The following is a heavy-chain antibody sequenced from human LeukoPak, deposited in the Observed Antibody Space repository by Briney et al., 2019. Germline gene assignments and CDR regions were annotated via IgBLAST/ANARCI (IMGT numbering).Heavy chain of an antibody. J-gene: IGHJ6*03. CDR1: GFTFGDYA. D-gene: IGHD3-3*01. Sequence: GGSLRLSCTASGFTFGDYAMSWFRQAPGKGLEWVGFIRSKAYGCTTEYAASVKSIFTISTDDSKSIAYLQMNSLKTEDTAVYYCTRDKDYDFWSGYYTYYYYYMDVWGKGTTVTVSS. V-gene: IGHV3-49*03. CDR2: IRSKAYGCTT. CDR3: TRDKDYDFWSGYYTYYYYYMDV.